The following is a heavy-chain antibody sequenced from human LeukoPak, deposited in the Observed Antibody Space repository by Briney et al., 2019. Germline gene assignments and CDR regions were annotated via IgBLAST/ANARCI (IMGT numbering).Heavy chain of an antibody. J-gene: IGHJ4*02. D-gene: IGHD6-13*01. CDR3: AKEMYRGSSWSYYFDY. CDR1: GFNFKTYS. Sequence: GGSLRLSCAASGFNFKTYSMNWVRQAPGGGLEWISFISSGSDSSAADYIYYADSVKGRFTISRDNSKNTLYLQMNSLRAEDTAVYYCAKEMYRGSSWSYYFDYWGQGTLVTVSS. V-gene: IGHV3-21*01. CDR2: ISSGSDSSAADYI.